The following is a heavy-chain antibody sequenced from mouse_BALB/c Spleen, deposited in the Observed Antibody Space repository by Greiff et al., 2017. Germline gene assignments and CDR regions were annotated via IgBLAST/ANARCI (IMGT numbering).Heavy chain of an antibody. CDR1: GYTFSSYW. CDR3: ARGAYYRYDRGFDY. D-gene: IGHD2-14*01. CDR2: ILPGSGST. V-gene: IGHV1-9*01. J-gene: IGHJ2*01. Sequence: QVQLQQSGAELMKPGASVKISCKATGYTFSSYWIEWVKQRPGHGLEWIGEILPGSGSTNYNEKFKGKATFTADTSSNTAYMQLSSLTSEDSAVYYCARGAYYRYDRGFDYWGQGTTLTVSS.